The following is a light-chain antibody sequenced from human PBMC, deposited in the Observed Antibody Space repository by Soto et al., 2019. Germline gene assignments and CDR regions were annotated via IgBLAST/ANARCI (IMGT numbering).Light chain of an antibody. CDR2: KAS. Sequence: DIQMTQSHSPLSASVGDRVTLTCRASQTISSWLAWDQQEPGKAPKLLIYKASTLKRGVPSRFSGRWSWTEFTLTISSLQPDDFATYYCQHFNSYPWTFGQGTKVDIK. J-gene: IGKJ1*01. CDR1: QTISSW. V-gene: IGKV1-5*03. CDR3: QHFNSYPWT.